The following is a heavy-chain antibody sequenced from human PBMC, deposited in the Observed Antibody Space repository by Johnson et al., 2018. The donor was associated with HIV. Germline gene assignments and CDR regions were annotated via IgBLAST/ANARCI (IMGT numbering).Heavy chain of an antibody. Sequence: VLLVESGGGLIQPGGSLRLSCAASGFTVSSNYMSWVRQHPGTGLEWVSLINTGGSTYYADSVNVSFTISRDNSKNTRYLQMNSLRAEDTALYYCARVRARGVKHAFDIWGQGTMVTVSS. CDR2: INTGGST. J-gene: IGHJ3*02. D-gene: IGHD3-10*01. CDR3: ARVRARGVKHAFDI. CDR1: GFTVSSNY. V-gene: IGHV3-53*01.